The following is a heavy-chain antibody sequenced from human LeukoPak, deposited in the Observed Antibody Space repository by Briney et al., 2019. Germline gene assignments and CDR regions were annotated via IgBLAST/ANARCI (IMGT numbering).Heavy chain of an antibody. CDR1: GGSISSYY. V-gene: IGHV4-4*07. J-gene: IGHJ4*02. CDR2: IYTSGTT. D-gene: IGHD7-27*01. CDR3: ARDPGE. Sequence: SETLSLTCTVSGGSISSYYWSWIRQPAGKGLEWIGRIYTSGTTNYNSSLKRRVIMSADTSKNQFSLKLSSVTAADTAVYYCARDPGEWGQGTLVTVSS.